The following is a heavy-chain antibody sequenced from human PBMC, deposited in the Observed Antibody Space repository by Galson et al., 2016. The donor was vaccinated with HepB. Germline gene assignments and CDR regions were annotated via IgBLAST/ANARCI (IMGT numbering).Heavy chain of an antibody. Sequence: SLRLSCAGPRFDFSNYAMSWVRQAPGRGLDWVSSITGSGSSTYYADSVKGRFTTSRDNSKNTLYLQMNSLRVEDTAVYFCARDPRSYCTTGRCDVVGFYFDFWGQGTLVTVSS. D-gene: IGHD2-8*01. CDR2: ITGSGSST. CDR1: RFDFSNYA. J-gene: IGHJ4*02. CDR3: ARDPRSYCTTGRCDVVGFYFDF. V-gene: IGHV3-23*01.